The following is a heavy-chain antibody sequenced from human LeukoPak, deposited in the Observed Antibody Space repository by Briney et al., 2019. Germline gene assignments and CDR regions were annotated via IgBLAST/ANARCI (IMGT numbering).Heavy chain of an antibody. V-gene: IGHV3-7*01. Sequence: PGGSLRLSCAASGFTFSSYWMSWVRQAPGKGLEWVANIKQDGSEKYYVDSVKGRFTISRDNAKNSLYLQMNSLRAEDTAVYYCARDYSSDILTGSLAFDIWGQGTMVTVSS. D-gene: IGHD3-9*01. CDR2: IKQDGSEK. J-gene: IGHJ3*02. CDR3: ARDYSSDILTGSLAFDI. CDR1: GFTFSSYW.